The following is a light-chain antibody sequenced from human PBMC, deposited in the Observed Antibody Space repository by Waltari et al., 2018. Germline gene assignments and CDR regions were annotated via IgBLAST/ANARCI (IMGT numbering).Light chain of an antibody. Sequence: QSVLTQPPSVSGAPAQTVTISCTGGTANIGSGYDVHWYQCLPGIAPKLPIYDDRTRPSAVPYPFSWSNSGTSAPRAITGLQSEEDADYYCQSYDSGLSARVFGGGTKRTVL. CDR3: QSYDSGLSARV. CDR2: DDR. V-gene: IGLV1-40*01. CDR1: TANIGSGYD. J-gene: IGLJ3*02.